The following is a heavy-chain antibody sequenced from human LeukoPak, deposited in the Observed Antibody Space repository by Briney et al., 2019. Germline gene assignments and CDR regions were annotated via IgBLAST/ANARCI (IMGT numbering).Heavy chain of an antibody. CDR1: GFTFSSYA. CDR3: AREGPPYYDRDDAFDI. D-gene: IGHD3-22*01. CDR2: ISGSGGNT. J-gene: IGHJ3*02. Sequence: PGGSLRLSCAASGFTFSSYAMSWVRQAPGKGLEWVSAISGSGGNTYYADSVKGRFTISRDNSKNTLYLQMNSLRAEDTAVYYCAREGPPYYDRDDAFDIWGQGTMVTVSS. V-gene: IGHV3-23*01.